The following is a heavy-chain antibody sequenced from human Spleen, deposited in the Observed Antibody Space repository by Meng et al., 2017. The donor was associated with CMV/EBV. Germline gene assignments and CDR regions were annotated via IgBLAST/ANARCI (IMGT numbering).Heavy chain of an antibody. CDR3: ARSYSNYYYGMDV. V-gene: IGHV1-69*05. D-gene: IGHD4-11*01. J-gene: IGHJ6*02. Sequence: SVKVSCKASEGTFHRYAISWVRQAPGQGLEWMGGIIPVFGRTSYAQKFRGRVTITTDESTSTAYMELSNLRSEDTAVYYCARSYSNYYYGMDVWGQGSTVTVSS. CDR2: IIPVFGRT. CDR1: EGTFHRYA.